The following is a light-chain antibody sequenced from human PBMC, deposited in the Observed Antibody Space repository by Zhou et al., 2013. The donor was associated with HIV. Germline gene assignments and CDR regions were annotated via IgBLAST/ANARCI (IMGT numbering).Light chain of an antibody. CDR1: QSISTA. CDR3: QKYNSAPFT. CDR2: GAS. V-gene: IGKV3-15*01. Sequence: IVMTQSPATLSMSPGERATLSCRASQSISTALAWYQRRPGQAPRLLIYGASTRATDIPARFSGSGSGTDFTLTISSLQPEDVATYYCQKYNSAPFTFGPGTKVDIK. J-gene: IGKJ3*01.